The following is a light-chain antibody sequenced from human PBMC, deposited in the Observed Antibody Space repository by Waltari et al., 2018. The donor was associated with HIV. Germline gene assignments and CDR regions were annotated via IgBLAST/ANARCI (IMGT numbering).Light chain of an antibody. CDR3: CSYAGSFVV. V-gene: IGLV2-23*01. CDR2: EGS. CDR1: RSDVGISNL. Sequence: QAALTQPASVSGSPGQSIPISCPGTRSDVGISNLVPWYQQKPGKAPKLMIYEGSKRPSGVSNRFSGSKSGNTASLTISGLQAEDEAHYYCCSYAGSFVVFGGGTKLTVL. J-gene: IGLJ2*01.